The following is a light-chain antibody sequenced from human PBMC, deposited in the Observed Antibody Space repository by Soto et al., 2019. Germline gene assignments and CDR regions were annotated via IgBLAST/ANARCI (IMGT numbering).Light chain of an antibody. CDR3: CSYVDNYTFV. Sequence: QSVLTQPRSVSGSPGQSVTLSCTGTSSDVGTYSYVPLYQHHPGRAPKRIIYDVSKRPSGVADRCSASKSGNTASLTISGLQVEDEADYSCCSYVDNYTFVFGTGPKVTVL. CDR1: SSDVGTYSY. J-gene: IGLJ1*01. V-gene: IGLV2-11*01. CDR2: DVS.